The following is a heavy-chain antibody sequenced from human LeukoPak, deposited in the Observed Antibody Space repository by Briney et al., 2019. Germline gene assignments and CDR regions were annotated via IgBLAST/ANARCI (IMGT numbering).Heavy chain of an antibody. V-gene: IGHV3-21*04. J-gene: IGHJ4*02. CDR1: GFTFSSYS. CDR3: ARDPTYYYGSGSYYIDY. Sequence: PGGSLRLSCAASGFTFSSYSMNWVRQAPGKGLEWVSSISSSSSYIYYADSVKGRFTISRDNAKNSLYLQMNSLRAEDTAVYYCARDPTYYYGSGSYYIDYWGQGTLVTVSS. D-gene: IGHD3-10*01. CDR2: ISSSSSYI.